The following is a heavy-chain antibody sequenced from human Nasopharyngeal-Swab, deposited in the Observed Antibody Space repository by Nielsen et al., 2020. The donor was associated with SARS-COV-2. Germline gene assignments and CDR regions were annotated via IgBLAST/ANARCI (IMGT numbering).Heavy chain of an antibody. CDR3: AREVIEQAVSDAFDF. CDR2: IHYTGNT. J-gene: IGHJ3*01. D-gene: IGHD3-16*02. Sequence: SATPPLTCTVSGGSISSGGYFWSWIRQHPGKGLEWIGYIHYTGNTYYNPSLESRLTISLDTSQNQFSLRLSSVTAADTAVYYCAREVIEQAVSDAFDFWGQGTMVTVSS. V-gene: IGHV4-31*03. CDR1: GGSISSGGYF.